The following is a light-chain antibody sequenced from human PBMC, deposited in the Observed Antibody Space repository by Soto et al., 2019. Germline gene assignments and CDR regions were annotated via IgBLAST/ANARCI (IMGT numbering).Light chain of an antibody. J-gene: IGLJ1*01. CDR3: SSYTSGSTYV. Sequence: QSALTQPASVSGSPGQSITISCTGTNSDVGGYHYVSWYQQHPGKAPKLVIYDVTNRPSGVSNRFAGSRSGNTASLTISGLQAEDEADYYCSSYTSGSTYVFGPGTKLTVL. CDR1: NSDVGGYHY. CDR2: DVT. V-gene: IGLV2-14*01.